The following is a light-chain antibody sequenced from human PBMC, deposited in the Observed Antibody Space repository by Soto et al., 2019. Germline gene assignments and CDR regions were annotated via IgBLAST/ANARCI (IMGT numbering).Light chain of an antibody. J-gene: IGKJ1*01. V-gene: IGKV2-28*01. Sequence: DIVMTQSPLSLPVSPGEPASISCRSSQSLLHSNGYNHLNWYLQKPGQSPQLLIYLGSYRSPGVPDRFSGSGSGTDFTLKISRVEAEDVGVYYCMQVLQTRTFGQGTKAEI. CDR1: QSLLHSNGYNH. CDR3: MQVLQTRT. CDR2: LGS.